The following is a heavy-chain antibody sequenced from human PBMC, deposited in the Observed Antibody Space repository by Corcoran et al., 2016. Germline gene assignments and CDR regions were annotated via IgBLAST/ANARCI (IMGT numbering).Heavy chain of an antibody. CDR3: ARNGSGHDSSGYYFDY. V-gene: IGHV1-69*06. Sequence: QVQLVQSGAEVKKPGSSVKVSCKASGGTFSSYAISWVRQAPGQGLEWMGGIIPIFGTANYAQKFQGRVTITADKSTSTAYMELSSLRSEDTAVYYCARNGSGHDSSGYYFDYWGQGTLVTVSS. CDR1: GGTFSSYA. D-gene: IGHD3-22*01. CDR2: IIPIFGTA. J-gene: IGHJ4*02.